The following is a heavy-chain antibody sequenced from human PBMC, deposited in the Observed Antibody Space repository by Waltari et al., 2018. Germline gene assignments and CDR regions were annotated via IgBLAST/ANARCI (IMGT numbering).Heavy chain of an antibody. V-gene: IGHV4-38-2*01. Sequence: QVQLQESGPGLVKPSETLSLTCAVSGYSISSGYYWGWIRQPPGKGLEWIGSIYHSGSTYYNPSLKSRVTISVDTSKNQFSLKLSSVTAADTAVYYCARWWDNTMVQGVIVWGQGTLVTVSS. J-gene: IGHJ4*02. CDR1: GYSISSGYY. CDR2: IYHSGST. CDR3: ARWWDNTMVQGVIV. D-gene: IGHD3-10*01.